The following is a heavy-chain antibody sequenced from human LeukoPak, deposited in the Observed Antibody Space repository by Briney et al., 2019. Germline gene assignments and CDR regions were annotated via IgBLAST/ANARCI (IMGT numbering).Heavy chain of an antibody. V-gene: IGHV1-8*03. J-gene: IGHJ3*02. CDR3: ASGAVDAFDI. CDR2: MNPNSGNT. CDR1: GGTFNNYA. Sequence: GASVKVSCKASGGTFNNYAISWVRQAPGQGLEWMGWMNPNSGNTGYAQKFQGRVTITRNTSISTAYMELSSLRSEDTAVYYCASGAVDAFDIWGQGTMVTVSS. D-gene: IGHD6-19*01.